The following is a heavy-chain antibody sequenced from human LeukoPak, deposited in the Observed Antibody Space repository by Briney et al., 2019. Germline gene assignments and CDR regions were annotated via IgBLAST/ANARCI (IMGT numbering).Heavy chain of an antibody. V-gene: IGHV4-34*01. CDR2: INHSGST. CDR3: ASYDYYDSSAYPTDY. D-gene: IGHD3-22*01. J-gene: IGHJ4*02. CDR1: GGSFSGYY. Sequence: PSETLSLTCAVYGGSFSGYYWSWIRQPPGKGLEWIGEINHSGSTNYNPSLKSRVTISVDTSKNQFSLKLSSVTAADTALYYCASYDYYDSSAYPTDYWGQGTLVTVSS.